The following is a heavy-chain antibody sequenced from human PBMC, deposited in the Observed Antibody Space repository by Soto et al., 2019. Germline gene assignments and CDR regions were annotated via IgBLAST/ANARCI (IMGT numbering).Heavy chain of an antibody. J-gene: IGHJ4*02. CDR3: ARVRHGDYQYYFDY. D-gene: IGHD4-17*01. Sequence: GSGPTLVNPTETLTLTCTVSGFSLSNAGMGVSWIRQPPGEALEWLAHIFSNDEKSYSTSLKSSLTISKDTSKSQVVLTLTNLDPVDTATYFCARVRHGDYQYYFDYWGRGTLVTVSS. CDR2: IFSNDEK. CDR1: GFSLSNAGMG. V-gene: IGHV2-26*01.